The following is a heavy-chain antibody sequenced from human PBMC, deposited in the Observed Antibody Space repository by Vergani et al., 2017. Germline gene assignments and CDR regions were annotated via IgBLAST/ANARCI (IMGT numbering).Heavy chain of an antibody. CDR3: ARDRGVVGYNWFDP. CDR1: GGSISSYY. CDR2: ISYSGST. J-gene: IGHJ5*02. Sequence: QVQLQESGPGLVKPSETLSLTCTVSGGSISSYYWSWIRQPPGKGLEWIGYISYSGSTNYNPSLKSRVTISVDTSKNQFSLKLSSVTAADTAVYYCARDRGVVGYNWFDPWGQGTLVTVSS. D-gene: IGHD2-15*01. V-gene: IGHV4-59*01.